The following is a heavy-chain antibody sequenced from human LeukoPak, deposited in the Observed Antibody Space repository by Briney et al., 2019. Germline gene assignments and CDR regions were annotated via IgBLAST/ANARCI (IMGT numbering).Heavy chain of an antibody. CDR3: TTQSVTTRGGFDP. V-gene: IGHV3-15*01. CDR2: IKGKTHGGTT. Sequence: GGSLKLSCAASGFTVIGSAIHWGRQAPGKWREWGGRIKGKTHGGTTDYADPVKGRLTISRDDSTNTLYLQMNSLKTADTAVYYCTTQSVTTRGGFDPWGQGTLVTVSS. J-gene: IGHJ5*02. CDR1: GFTVIGSA. D-gene: IGHD1-14*01.